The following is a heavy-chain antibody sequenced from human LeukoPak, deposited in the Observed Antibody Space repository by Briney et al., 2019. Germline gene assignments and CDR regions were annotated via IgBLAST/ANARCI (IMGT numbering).Heavy chain of an antibody. D-gene: IGHD1-26*01. CDR1: GFTFSSSG. CDR3: ARDLGGSPFDY. CDR2: IWSDGSNK. J-gene: IGHJ4*02. V-gene: IGHV3-33*01. Sequence: PGRSLRLSCAASGFTFSSSGMHWVRQAPGKGLEWVAVIWSDGSNKYYADSVEGRFTISRDNSKNTLCLQMNSLRAEDTAVYYCARDLGGSPFDYWGQGTLVTVSS.